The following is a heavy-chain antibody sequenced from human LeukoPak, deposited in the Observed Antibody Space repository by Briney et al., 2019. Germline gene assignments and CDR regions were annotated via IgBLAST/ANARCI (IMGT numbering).Heavy chain of an antibody. CDR3: ARAGGYCGRISCPYYFDY. V-gene: IGHV1-8*02. D-gene: IGHD2-15*01. J-gene: IGHJ4*02. CDR1: GYTFTGYY. Sequence: ASVKVSCKASGYTFTGYYIHWVRQAPGQGLEWMGWINPNSGNTGYAQKFQGRVTMTRNTSISTAYMELSSLRSEDTAVYYCARAGGYCGRISCPYYFDYWGQGSLVAVSS. CDR2: INPNSGNT.